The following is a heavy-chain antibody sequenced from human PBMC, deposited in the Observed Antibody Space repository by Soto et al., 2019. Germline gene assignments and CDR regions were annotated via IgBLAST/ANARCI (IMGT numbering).Heavy chain of an antibody. D-gene: IGHD3-10*01. J-gene: IGHJ4*02. V-gene: IGHV3-23*01. CDR2: ISGSGRGAATLYP. CDR1: GFTFTNYA. CDR3: AKDPRYYGSGPSQGD. Sequence: EVQLLESGGGLVQPGGSLRLSCAASGFTFTNYAMSWVRQAPGKGLEWVSTISGSGRGAATLYPYYADSVKGRFTISRDNSKNTVSLQMNSLRAEDTALYYCAKDPRYYGSGPSQGDWGQGTLVTVSS.